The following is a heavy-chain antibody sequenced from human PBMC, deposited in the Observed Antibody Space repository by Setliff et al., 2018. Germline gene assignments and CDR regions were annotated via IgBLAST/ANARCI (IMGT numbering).Heavy chain of an antibody. CDR3: ARGKVLYDYVWGSYRYEDYYYGMDV. V-gene: IGHV4-34*01. J-gene: IGHJ6*02. CDR1: GGSFSGYY. D-gene: IGHD3-16*02. Sequence: ETLSLTCAVYGGSFSGYYWSWIRQPPGKGLEWIGEINHSGSTNYNPSLKSRVTIPVDTSKNQFSLKLSSVTAADTAVYYCARGKVLYDYVWGSYRYEDYYYGMDVWGQGTTVTVSS. CDR2: INHSGST.